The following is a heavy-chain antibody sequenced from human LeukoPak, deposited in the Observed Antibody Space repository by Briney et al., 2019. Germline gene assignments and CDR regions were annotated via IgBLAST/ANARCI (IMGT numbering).Heavy chain of an antibody. CDR3: AKAPLKTYYDFWSGYFDY. Sequence: AGGSLRLSCAASGFTFSSYGMHWVRQAPGKGLEWVAVISYDGSNKYYADSVKGRFTISRDNSKNTLYLQMSSLRAEDTAVYYCAKAPLKTYYDFWSGYFDYWGQGTLVTVSS. J-gene: IGHJ4*02. V-gene: IGHV3-30*18. D-gene: IGHD3-3*01. CDR2: ISYDGSNK. CDR1: GFTFSSYG.